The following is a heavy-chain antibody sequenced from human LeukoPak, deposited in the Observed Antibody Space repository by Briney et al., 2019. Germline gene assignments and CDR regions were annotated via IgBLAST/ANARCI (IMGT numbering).Heavy chain of an antibody. CDR3: AKQITMIVVVWDWYFDL. D-gene: IGHD3-22*01. CDR2: ISDSGDST. Sequence: GGSLRLSCAASGFTFSSYWMHWVRQAPGKGLEWVSTISDSGDSTYYADSVKGRSTISRDNSENTLYLQMNSLRAEDTAVYYCAKQITMIVVVWDWYFDLWGRGTLVTVSS. V-gene: IGHV3-23*01. CDR1: GFTFSSYW. J-gene: IGHJ2*01.